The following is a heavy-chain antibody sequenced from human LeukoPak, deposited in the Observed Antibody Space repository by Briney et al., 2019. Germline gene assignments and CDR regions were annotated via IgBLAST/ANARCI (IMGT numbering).Heavy chain of an antibody. CDR1: GYTFTSYG. V-gene: IGHV1-18*01. CDR2: ISGYNGNT. Sequence: ASVKVSCKASGYTFTSYGITWVRQAPGQGLEWMGWISGYNGNTNYAQKFQGRVTMTTDTSTSTVYMELRSLRSDDTAVYYCARDDNYGSGQPDDWGQGTLVTASS. J-gene: IGHJ4*02. CDR3: ARDDNYGSGQPDD. D-gene: IGHD3-10*01.